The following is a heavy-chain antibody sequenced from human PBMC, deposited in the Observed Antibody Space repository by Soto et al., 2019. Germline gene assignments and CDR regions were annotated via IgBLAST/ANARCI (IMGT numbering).Heavy chain of an antibody. CDR3: ASVGSGL. D-gene: IGHD5-12*01. Sequence: QKQLVQSGPEVKKPGTSVKVSCKASGFNFATSAVQWVRQARGQGLEWIGWIIVGTGNTNHAQTFRERFTVTRDVSTRTAYLEVRRLVSDDTAVYYCASVGSGLWGQGHLVTVSS. J-gene: IGHJ4*02. V-gene: IGHV1-58*01. CDR1: GFNFATSA. CDR2: IIVGTGNT.